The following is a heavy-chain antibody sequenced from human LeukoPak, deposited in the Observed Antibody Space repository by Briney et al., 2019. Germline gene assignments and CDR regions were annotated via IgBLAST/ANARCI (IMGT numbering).Heavy chain of an antibody. CDR2: INPSGGST. D-gene: IGHD3-10*01. J-gene: IGHJ4*02. Sequence: GASVKVSCKASGYTFTSYYMHWVRQAPGQGLEWMGIINPSGGSTSYAQKFQGRVTMTRDMSTSTVYMELSSLRSEDTAVYYRARDRRPYGSGSVQFDYWGQGTLVTVSS. CDR1: GYTFTSYY. CDR3: ARDRRPYGSGSVQFDY. V-gene: IGHV1-46*01.